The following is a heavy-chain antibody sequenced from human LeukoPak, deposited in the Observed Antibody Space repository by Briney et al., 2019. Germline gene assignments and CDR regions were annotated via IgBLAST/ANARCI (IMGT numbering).Heavy chain of an antibody. CDR1: GGSISSYY. V-gene: IGHV4-59*12. CDR2: IFYGGST. D-gene: IGHD3-22*01. Sequence: PSETLSLTCTVSGGSISSYYWSWIRQPPGKALEWIGNIFYGGSTYYSPSLKRRVTISLDTSRNQFSLKLNSVTAADTAVYYCAKSNGYGLIDIWGQGTMVTVSS. J-gene: IGHJ3*02. CDR3: AKSNGYGLIDI.